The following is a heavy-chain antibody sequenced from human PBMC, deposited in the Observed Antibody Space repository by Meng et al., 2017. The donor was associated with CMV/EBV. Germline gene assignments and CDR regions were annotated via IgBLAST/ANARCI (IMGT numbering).Heavy chain of an antibody. CDR2: IYPGDSDT. CDR3: ARPIYCSRTSCPGGLVY. CDR1: GYSLTSYW. D-gene: IGHD2-2*01. V-gene: IGHV5-51*01. J-gene: IGHJ4*02. Sequence: TVSCQGSGYSLTSYWIGLVRQIPGKGLEWMGIIYPGDSDTRYRPSCQGQDTISADKSISTAYLQWSSLKASDTAMYYCARPIYCSRTSCPGGLVYWGQGTLVTVSS.